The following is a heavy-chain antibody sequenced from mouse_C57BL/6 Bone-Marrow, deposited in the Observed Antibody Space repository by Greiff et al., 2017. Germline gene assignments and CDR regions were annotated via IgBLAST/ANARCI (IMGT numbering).Heavy chain of an antibody. CDR1: GFTFSSYG. V-gene: IGHV5-6*02. Sequence: EVKLMESGGDLVKPGGSLKLSCAASGFTFSSYGMSWVRQTPDKRLEWVATISSGGSYTYYPDSVKGRFTISGDNAKNTLYLQMSRLKSEDTAMYYCARRFYFDYWGQGTTLTVSS. CDR2: ISSGGSYT. J-gene: IGHJ2*01. CDR3: ARRFYFDY.